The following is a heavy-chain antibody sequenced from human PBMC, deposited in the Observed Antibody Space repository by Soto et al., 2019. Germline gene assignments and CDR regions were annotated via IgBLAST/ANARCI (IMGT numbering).Heavy chain of an antibody. CDR1: GFTFSSYA. CDR2: ISGSGCST. Sequence: EVQLLESGGGLVQPGGSLRLSCAASGFTFSSYAMSWVRQAPGKGLEWVSTISGSGCSTYYADSVKGRFTISRDNSXXTXXPQVNRLRADDTAVYDCAKATYCSRGSCYPYYFGYWCQGALVTVSS. J-gene: IGHJ4*02. V-gene: IGHV3-23*01. D-gene: IGHD2-15*01. CDR3: AKATYCSRGSCYPYYFGY.